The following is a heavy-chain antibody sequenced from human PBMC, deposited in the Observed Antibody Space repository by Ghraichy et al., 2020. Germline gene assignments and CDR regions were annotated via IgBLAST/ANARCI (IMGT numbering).Heavy chain of an antibody. CDR2: TYYRSKWYS. V-gene: IGHV6-1*01. CDR3: VRGQWSAVNF. CDR1: GDSLSSNGVA. D-gene: IGHD6-19*01. Sequence: SQTLSLTCVISGDSLSSNGVAWNWIRQSPSRGLEWLGRTYYRSKWYSEYAISVKSRITINPDTSKNQFSLHLSSLTPGDTALYYCVRGQWSAVNFWGQGTLVTVSS. J-gene: IGHJ4*02.